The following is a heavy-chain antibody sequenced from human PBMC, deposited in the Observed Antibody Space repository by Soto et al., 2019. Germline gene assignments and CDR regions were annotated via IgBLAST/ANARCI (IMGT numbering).Heavy chain of an antibody. J-gene: IGHJ4*02. CDR3: AREEDSSSQTRLTDY. D-gene: IGHD6-13*01. Sequence: QVQLVQSGAEVKKPGSSVKVSCKASGGTFSSYTISGVRQAPGQGLEWMGRIIPILGIANYAQKFQGRVTITADKSTSTAYMELSSLRSEDTAVYCCAREEDSSSQTRLTDYWGQGTLVTVSS. V-gene: IGHV1-69*08. CDR1: GGTFSSYT. CDR2: IIPILGIA.